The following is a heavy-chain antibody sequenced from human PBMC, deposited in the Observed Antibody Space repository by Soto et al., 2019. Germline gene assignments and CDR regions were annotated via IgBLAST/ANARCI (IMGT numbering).Heavy chain of an antibody. V-gene: IGHV3-21*01. CDR2: ISSSSSDI. Sequence: GGSLRLSCAASGFTFSSYSMNWVRQAPGKGLEWVSSISSSSSDIYYADSVKGRFTISRDNAKNSLYLQMNSLRAEETAVYYCARATRSLHRGYSYGYAFDYWGQGTLVTVSS. CDR1: GFTFSSYS. J-gene: IGHJ4*02. CDR3: ARATRSLHRGYSYGYAFDY. D-gene: IGHD5-18*01.